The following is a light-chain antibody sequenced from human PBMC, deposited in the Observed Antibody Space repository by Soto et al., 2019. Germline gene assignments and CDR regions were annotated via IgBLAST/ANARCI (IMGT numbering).Light chain of an antibody. CDR3: SSYAGSNNYV. CDR1: SSDVGGYNY. J-gene: IGLJ1*01. Sequence: QSVLTQPPSASGSPGQSVTISCTGTSSDVGGYNYVSWYQQHPGKAPKLMIYVVTKRHSGVPDRFSGSKSGNTASLTVSGLQAEDDADYYCSSYAGSNNYVFGTGTKVTVL. CDR2: VVT. V-gene: IGLV2-8*01.